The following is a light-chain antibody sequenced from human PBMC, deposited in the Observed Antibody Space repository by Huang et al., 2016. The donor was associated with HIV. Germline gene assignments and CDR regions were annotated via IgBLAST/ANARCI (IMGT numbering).Light chain of an antibody. J-gene: IGKJ1*01. Sequence: DIQMTQSPSSLSASVGDRVTITCRASQSISSYLNWYQHKPGKAPKLLIYAASSLQSGVPSRFSGSGSGTDVTLTIISLQPEDFATYFCQQSYSSWTFGQGTKVEIK. CDR3: QQSYSSWT. CDR2: AAS. CDR1: QSISSY. V-gene: IGKV1-39*01.